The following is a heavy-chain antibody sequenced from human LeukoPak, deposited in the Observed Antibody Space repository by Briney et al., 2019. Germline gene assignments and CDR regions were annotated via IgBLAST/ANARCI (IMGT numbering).Heavy chain of an antibody. CDR3: AKGPLAAGLFDY. J-gene: IGHJ4*02. V-gene: IGHV3-30*18. CDR2: ISYDGSNK. Sequence: HPGGSLRLSCAASGFTFSSYGMHWVRQAPGKGLEWVAVISYDGSNKYYADSVKGRFTISRDNSKNTLYLQMNSLRAEDTAVYYCAKGPLAAGLFDYWGQGTLVTVSS. CDR1: GFTFSSYG. D-gene: IGHD6-13*01.